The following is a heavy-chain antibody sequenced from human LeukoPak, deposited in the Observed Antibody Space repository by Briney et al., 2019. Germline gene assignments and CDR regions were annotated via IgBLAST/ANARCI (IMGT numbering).Heavy chain of an antibody. D-gene: IGHD1-1*01. Sequence: PSETLSLTCTVSGGSISSSSYYWGWIRQPPWEGLEWIGSIYYSGSTYYNPSLKSRVTVSVDTSKNQFSLKLSSVTAADTAVYYCARQNWNDLILDYWGQGTLVTVSS. CDR1: GGSISSSSYY. CDR2: IYYSGST. J-gene: IGHJ4*02. V-gene: IGHV4-39*01. CDR3: ARQNWNDLILDY.